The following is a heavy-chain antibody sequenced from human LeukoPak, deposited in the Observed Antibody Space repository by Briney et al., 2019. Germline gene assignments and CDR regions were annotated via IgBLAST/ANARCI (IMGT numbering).Heavy chain of an antibody. Sequence: ASVKVSCKASGGTFSSYAISWVRQAPGQGLEWMGRIIPILGIANYAQKFQGRVTITADKSTSTAYMELSSLRSEDTAVYYCARGGSGRYFFFDYWGQGTLVTVSS. CDR1: GGTFSSYA. CDR3: ARGGSGRYFFFDY. J-gene: IGHJ4*02. D-gene: IGHD1-26*01. CDR2: IIPILGIA. V-gene: IGHV1-69*04.